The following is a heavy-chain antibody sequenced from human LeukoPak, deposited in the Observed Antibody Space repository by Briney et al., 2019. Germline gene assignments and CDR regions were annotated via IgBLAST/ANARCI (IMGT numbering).Heavy chain of an antibody. Sequence: PGGSLRLSCAASGFTFSSYAMSWVRQAPGKGLEWVSAISGSGGSTYYADSVKGRFTISRDNSKNTLYLQMNSLRAEDTAVYYCAKDEPSYPGYCSGGSCYLRAYAFDIWGQGTMVTVSS. CDR2: ISGSGGST. V-gene: IGHV3-23*01. J-gene: IGHJ3*02. CDR3: AKDEPSYPGYCSGGSCYLRAYAFDI. CDR1: GFTFSSYA. D-gene: IGHD2-15*01.